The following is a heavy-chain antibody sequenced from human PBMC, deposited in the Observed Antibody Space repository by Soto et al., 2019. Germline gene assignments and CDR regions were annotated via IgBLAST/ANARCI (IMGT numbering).Heavy chain of an antibody. V-gene: IGHV1-2*02. Sequence: ASVKVSCKASGYTFTGYYMHWVRQAPGQGLEWMGWINPNSGGTNYAQKFQGRVTMTRDTSISTAYMELSRLRSDGTAVYYCARPSEGKQLVTLAYWGQGNLVTVS. J-gene: IGHJ4*02. D-gene: IGHD6-13*01. CDR2: INPNSGGT. CDR3: ARPSEGKQLVTLAY. CDR1: GYTFTGYY.